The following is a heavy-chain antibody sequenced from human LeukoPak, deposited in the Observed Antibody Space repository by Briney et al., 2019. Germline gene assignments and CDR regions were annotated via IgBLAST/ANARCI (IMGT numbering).Heavy chain of an antibody. Sequence: SETLSLTCTVSGGSISSYYWSWIRQPPGKGLEWIGYIYYSGSTSYNPSLKSRVTISVDTSKNQFSLKLSSVTAADTAVYYCARGSSGYAFWYFDLWGRGTLVTVSS. CDR3: ARGSSGYAFWYFDL. CDR2: IYYSGST. CDR1: GGSISSYY. V-gene: IGHV4-59*01. D-gene: IGHD3-22*01. J-gene: IGHJ2*01.